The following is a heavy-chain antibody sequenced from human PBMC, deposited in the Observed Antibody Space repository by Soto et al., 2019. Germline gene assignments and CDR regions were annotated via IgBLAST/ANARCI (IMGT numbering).Heavy chain of an antibody. V-gene: IGHV1-18*01. CDR3: AKNMDQGDYDDY. D-gene: IGHD2-2*01. CDR2: TSAKNDDT. CDR1: GYTFTSYG. J-gene: IGHJ4*02. Sequence: QVQLVQSGAEVKKPGASVKVSCKDSGYTFTSYGITWVRQAPGQGLEWMGWTSAKNDDTRYAQKFQGRVTLTTDTSTTTAYMELRSLRADDTDIYYCAKNMDQGDYDDYGGQGTLVTVSS.